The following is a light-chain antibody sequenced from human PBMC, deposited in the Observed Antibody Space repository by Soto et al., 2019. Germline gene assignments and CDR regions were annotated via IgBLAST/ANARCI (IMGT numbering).Light chain of an antibody. CDR1: QTISSW. J-gene: IGKJ3*01. CDR2: KAS. CDR3: HLRINWPPP. Sequence: EIRMTEDPSTLPASVGDRVTITCRASQTISSWLAWYQQKPGKAPKLLIYKASTLKSGVPSRFSGSGSGTDFTLTTCSLEPEYFAVYCTHLRINWPPPFAPGTKVDIK. V-gene: IGKV1-5*03.